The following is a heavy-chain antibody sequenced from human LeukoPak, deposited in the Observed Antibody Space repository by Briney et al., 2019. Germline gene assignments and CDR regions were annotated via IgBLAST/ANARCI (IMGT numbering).Heavy chain of an antibody. CDR1: GYTFTIYG. CDR2: ISAYNGNT. D-gene: IGHD6-19*01. Sequence: ASVKVSCKASGYTFTIYGISWVRHAPGQGLEWMGWISAYNGNTNYAQKLQGRVTMTTDTSTSTAYMELRSLRSDDTAVYYCATTAVAGPNDAFDIWGQGTMVTVSS. V-gene: IGHV1-18*01. CDR3: ATTAVAGPNDAFDI. J-gene: IGHJ3*02.